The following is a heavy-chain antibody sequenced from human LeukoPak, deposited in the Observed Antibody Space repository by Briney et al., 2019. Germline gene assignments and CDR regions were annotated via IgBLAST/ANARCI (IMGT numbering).Heavy chain of an antibody. CDR1: GFTFSSYA. CDR3: AKRRSTVIPMDYFDF. Sequence: GGSLRLSCAASGFTFSSYAMSWVRQAPGKGLEWVSGISGGAGTPYYADSVKGRFPISRDNSKNTLYLQITSLRADDAAVSYCAKRRSTVIPMDYFDFWGQGALVTVSS. D-gene: IGHD4-17*01. J-gene: IGHJ4*02. CDR2: ISGGAGTP. V-gene: IGHV3-23*01.